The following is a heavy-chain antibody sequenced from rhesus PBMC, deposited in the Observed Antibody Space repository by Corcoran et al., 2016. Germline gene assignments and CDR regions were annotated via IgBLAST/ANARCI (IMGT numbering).Heavy chain of an antibody. J-gene: IGHJ4*01. CDR1: GFTFSDYG. Sequence: EVQLVESGGGLVQPGGSRRLSCAASGFTFSDYGIHWGRQAPGTGLEWVSSINNTCNTIYYAASVKGRFTVSRDNAKNSLSLQMSSLRAEDTAVYYCTRGPPYSSGRFDYWGQGVLVTVSS. CDR3: TRGPPYSSGRFDY. V-gene: IGHV3-7*01. CDR2: INNTCNTI. D-gene: IGHD6-31*01.